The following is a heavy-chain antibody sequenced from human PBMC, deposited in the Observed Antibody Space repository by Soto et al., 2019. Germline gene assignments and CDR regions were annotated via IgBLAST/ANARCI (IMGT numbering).Heavy chain of an antibody. CDR1: GGSLSGYY. Sequence: SETLSLTCAVYGGSLSGYYWSWIRQPPGKALEWIREINHSGNTNYNPSLKSRVTISVDTSKNQLFLNLTSVTAADTAMYYCARHHVRGRTIAGAAEFWGQGTLVTVSS. J-gene: IGHJ4*02. V-gene: IGHV4-34*01. D-gene: IGHD1-26*01. CDR3: ARHHVRGRTIAGAAEF. CDR2: INHSGNT.